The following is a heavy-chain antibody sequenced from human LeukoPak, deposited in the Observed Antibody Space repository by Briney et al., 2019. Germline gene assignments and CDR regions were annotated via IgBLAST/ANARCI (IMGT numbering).Heavy chain of an antibody. J-gene: IGHJ4*02. D-gene: IGHD3-16*02. Sequence: ASVKVSCKVSGYTFTSYDINWVRQATGQGLEWMGWMNPNSGNTGYAQKFQGRVTMTRNTSISTAYMELSSLGSEDTAVYYCARLITFGGVIIKAFDYWGQGTLVTVSS. CDR3: ARLITFGGVIIKAFDY. V-gene: IGHV1-8*01. CDR1: GYTFTSYD. CDR2: MNPNSGNT.